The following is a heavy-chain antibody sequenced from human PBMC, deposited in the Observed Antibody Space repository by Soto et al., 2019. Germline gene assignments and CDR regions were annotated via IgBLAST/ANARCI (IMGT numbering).Heavy chain of an antibody. V-gene: IGHV3-33*01. CDR2: IWYDGSNK. J-gene: IGHJ6*02. CDR1: GFTFSSYG. D-gene: IGHD4-4*01. Sequence: GGSLRLSCAASGFTFSSYGMHWVRQAPGKGLEWVAVIWYDGSNKYYADSVKGRFTISRDNSKNTLYLQMNSLRAEDTAVYYCARSVYSYYYYGMDVWGQGTTVTVSS. CDR3: ARSVYSYYYYGMDV.